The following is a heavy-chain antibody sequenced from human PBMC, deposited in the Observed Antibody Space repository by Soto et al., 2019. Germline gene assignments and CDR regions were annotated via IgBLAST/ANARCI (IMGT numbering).Heavy chain of an antibody. Sequence: PGGSLRLSCAASGFTFSSYGMHWVRQAPGKGLEWVAVIWYDGSNKYYADSVKGRFTISRDNSKNTLYLQMNSLRAEDTAVYYCARAAEGSHSRFDPWGQGTLVTVSS. CDR3: ARAAEGSHSRFDP. CDR1: GFTFSSYG. J-gene: IGHJ5*02. CDR2: IWYDGSNK. V-gene: IGHV3-33*01. D-gene: IGHD6-13*01.